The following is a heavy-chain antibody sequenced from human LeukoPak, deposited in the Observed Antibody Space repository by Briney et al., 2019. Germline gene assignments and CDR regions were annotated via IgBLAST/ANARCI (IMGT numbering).Heavy chain of an antibody. D-gene: IGHD4-17*01. CDR2: IYSSGST. Sequence: GGSLRLSCAASGFTVSSNYMNWVRQAPGKGLEWVSVIYSSGSTYYADSMKGRFTISRDNSKNTLYLQVNSLRAEDTAVYYCARDLYGVSHDYWGQGTLVTVSS. CDR1: GFTVSSNY. CDR3: ARDLYGVSHDY. V-gene: IGHV3-53*01. J-gene: IGHJ4*02.